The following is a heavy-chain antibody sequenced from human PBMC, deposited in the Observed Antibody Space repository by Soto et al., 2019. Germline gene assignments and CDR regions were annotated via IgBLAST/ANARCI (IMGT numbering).Heavy chain of an antibody. CDR1: GYTFTSYD. CDR3: ARGSIAARPHSTKYGMDV. J-gene: IGHJ6*02. D-gene: IGHD6-6*01. V-gene: IGHV1-8*01. Sequence: QVQLVQSGAEVKKPGASVKVSCKASGYTFTSYDINWVRQATGQGLEWMGWMNPNSGNTGYAQKYQVSVTMTRNTSISTAYMELSSLRSEDTAVYCCARGSIAARPHSTKYGMDVWGQGTTVTVSS. CDR2: MNPNSGNT.